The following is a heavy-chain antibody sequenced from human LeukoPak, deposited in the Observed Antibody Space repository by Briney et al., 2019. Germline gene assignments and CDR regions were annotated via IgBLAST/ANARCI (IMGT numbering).Heavy chain of an antibody. CDR2: IYSGGST. CDR3: ARETLYSYYFDY. J-gene: IGHJ4*02. V-gene: IGHV3-53*01. D-gene: IGHD5-18*01. CDR1: GFTVSSNY. Sequence: GGSLRLSCAASGFTVSSNYMSWVRQAPGKGLEWVSVIYSGGSTYYADSVKGRFTISRDNSKNTLYLQMNSLRAEDTAVYYCARETLYSYYFDYWGQGTLVTVSS.